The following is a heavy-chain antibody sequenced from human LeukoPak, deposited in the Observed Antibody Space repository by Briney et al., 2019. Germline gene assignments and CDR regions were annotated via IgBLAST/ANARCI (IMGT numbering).Heavy chain of an antibody. CDR1: GFTFSSYE. CDR3: ARESLAVAAHFDY. D-gene: IGHD6-19*01. Sequence: GGSLRLSCAASGFTFSSYEMNWVGQAPGKGLEWVSYISSRGSTIYYADSVKGRFTISRDNAKNSLYLQMNSLRAEDTAVYYCARESLAVAAHFDYWGQGTLVTVSS. V-gene: IGHV3-48*03. CDR2: ISSRGSTI. J-gene: IGHJ4*02.